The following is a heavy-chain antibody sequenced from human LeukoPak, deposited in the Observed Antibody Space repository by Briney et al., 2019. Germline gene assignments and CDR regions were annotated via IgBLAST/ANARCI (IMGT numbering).Heavy chain of an antibody. CDR1: GGTFSSYA. CDR2: IIPIFGTA. D-gene: IGHD3-22*01. V-gene: IGHV1-69*05. J-gene: IGHJ4*02. CDR3: ARDLRYYYDSSGSPYVV. Sequence: GASVKVSCKASGGTFSSYAISWVRQAPGQGLEWMGGIIPIFGTANYAQKFQGRVTITTDESTSTAYMELSSLRSEDTAVYYCARDLRYYYDSSGSPYVVGGQGTLVTVSS.